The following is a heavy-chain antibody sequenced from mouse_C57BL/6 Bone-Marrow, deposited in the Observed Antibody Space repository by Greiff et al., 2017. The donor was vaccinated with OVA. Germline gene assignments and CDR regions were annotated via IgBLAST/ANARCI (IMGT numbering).Heavy chain of an antibody. CDR1: GFTFSDYG. J-gene: IGHJ1*03. Sequence: EVKLVESGGGLVKPGGSLKLSCAASGFTFSDYGMHWVRQAPEKGLEWVAYISSGSSTIYYADTVKGRFTISRDNAKNTLFLQMTSLRSEDTAMYYCARSLLRRYFDVWGTGTTVTVSS. CDR3: ARSLLRRYFDV. D-gene: IGHD1-2*01. V-gene: IGHV5-17*01. CDR2: ISSGSSTI.